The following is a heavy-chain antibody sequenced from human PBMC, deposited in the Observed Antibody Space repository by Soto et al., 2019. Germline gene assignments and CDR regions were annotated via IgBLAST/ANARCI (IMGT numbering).Heavy chain of an antibody. J-gene: IGHJ4*02. CDR1: GFTFSTYG. D-gene: IGHD3-22*01. CDR2: ISYDGGSK. V-gene: IGHV3-30*18. Sequence: QVQLVESGGGVVQPGKSLRLSCAASGFTFSTYGIHWVRQAPGKGLEWVALISYDGGSKYHGDSVKGRFIISRDNSHNTVSLQMNSLRADDTAVYFCAKEQLAMTVVVADYFDSWGQGTLVTVSS. CDR3: AKEQLAMTVVVADYFDS.